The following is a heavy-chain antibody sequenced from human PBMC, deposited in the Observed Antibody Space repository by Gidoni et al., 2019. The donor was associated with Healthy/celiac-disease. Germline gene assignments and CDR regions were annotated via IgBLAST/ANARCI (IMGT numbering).Heavy chain of an antibody. Sequence: QVQLQQWGAGLLKPSETLSLTCAVYGGSFSGYYWSWLRQPPGKGLEWIGEINHSGSTNYNPSLKSRVTISVDTSKNQFSLKLSSVTAADTAVYYCARARYYDFWSGYYTRYPHGMDVWGQGSTVTVSS. D-gene: IGHD3-3*01. CDR3: ARARYYDFWSGYYTRYPHGMDV. CDR2: INHSGST. CDR1: GGSFSGYY. V-gene: IGHV4-34*01. J-gene: IGHJ6*02.